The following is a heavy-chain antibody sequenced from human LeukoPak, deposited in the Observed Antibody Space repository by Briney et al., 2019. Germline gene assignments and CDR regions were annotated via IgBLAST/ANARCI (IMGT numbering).Heavy chain of an antibody. V-gene: IGHV3-74*01. CDR3: ARDAPGNTALDY. J-gene: IGHJ4*02. CDR2: INGYGSST. CDR1: GFTFVSYW. D-gene: IGHD5-18*01. Sequence: GGSLRLSCAASGFTFVSYWMHWVRQAPGKGLVWVSRINGYGSSTDFADSVKGRFTISRDNAKNTLYLQTNSLRAEDTAVYYCARDAPGNTALDYWGQGTLVTVSS.